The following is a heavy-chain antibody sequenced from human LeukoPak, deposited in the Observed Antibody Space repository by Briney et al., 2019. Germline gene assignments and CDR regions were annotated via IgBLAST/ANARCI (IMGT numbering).Heavy chain of an antibody. Sequence: GGSLRISCAASGFTFSSYAMSCVRQAPGKGLEWVSAISGSGASTCSADSVKGRFTISRDNSKNTLYLQMNSLRAEDTAVYYCAKQLERSSWADLDYWGQGTLVTVSS. CDR1: GFTFSSYA. CDR3: AKQLERSSWADLDY. J-gene: IGHJ4*02. V-gene: IGHV3-23*01. D-gene: IGHD6-13*01. CDR2: ISGSGAST.